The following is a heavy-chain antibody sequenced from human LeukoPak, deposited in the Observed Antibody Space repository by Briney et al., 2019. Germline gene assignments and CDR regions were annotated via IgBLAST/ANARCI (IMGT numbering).Heavy chain of an antibody. V-gene: IGHV4-34*01. CDR3: ARGPAPSYWIDY. Sequence: SETLSLTCAVSGGSFSGYYWSWIRQPPGKELEWIGEINHSGSTNYNPSLKSRVTISEDTSKNQFSLKLSSVTAADTAVYYCARGPAPSYWIDYWGQGTLVTVSS. J-gene: IGHJ4*02. D-gene: IGHD1-1*01. CDR2: INHSGST. CDR1: GGSFSGYY.